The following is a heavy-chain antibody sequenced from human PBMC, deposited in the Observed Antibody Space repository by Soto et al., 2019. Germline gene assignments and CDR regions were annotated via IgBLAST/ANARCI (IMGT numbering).Heavy chain of an antibody. J-gene: IGHJ6*02. V-gene: IGHV5-51*01. CDR3: ARHRPGVLRYFDWLDYGMDV. D-gene: IGHD3-9*01. Sequence: GESLKISCKGSGYSFTSYWIGWVRQMPGKGLEWMGIIYPGDSDTRYSPSFQGRVTISADKSISTAYLQWSSLKASDTAMYYCARHRPGVLRYFDWLDYGMDVWGQGTTVTVSS. CDR1: GYSFTSYW. CDR2: IYPGDSDT.